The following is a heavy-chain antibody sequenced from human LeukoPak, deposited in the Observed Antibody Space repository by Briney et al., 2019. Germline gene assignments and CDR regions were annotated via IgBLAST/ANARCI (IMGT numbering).Heavy chain of an antibody. CDR2: IRYDGNNK. CDR3: ARDAGYGYDRFDY. D-gene: IGHD5-18*01. V-gene: IGHV3-30*02. CDR1: AFTFSRYG. Sequence: PGGSLRLSCAASAFTFSRYGMHWVRQAPGKGLEWVAFIRYDGNNKYYADSVKGRFTISRDNAKNSLYLQMNSLRAEDTAVYYCARDAGYGYDRFDYWGQGTQVTVSS. J-gene: IGHJ4*02.